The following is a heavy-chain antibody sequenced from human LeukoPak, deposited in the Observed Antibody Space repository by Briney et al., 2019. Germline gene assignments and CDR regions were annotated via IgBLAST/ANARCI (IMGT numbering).Heavy chain of an antibody. CDR1: GFTFSSYG. CDR3: ASGRPFDY. J-gene: IGHJ4*02. CDR2: IRYDGSNK. Sequence: PVGSLTLSCAASGFTFSSYGMHWVRQAPGKGLEWVTFIRYDGSNKYYAESVKGRFTISRDNSENTLYLQMNSLGAEDTAVYYCASGRPFDYWGQGTLVTVSS. V-gene: IGHV3-30*02. D-gene: IGHD1-26*01.